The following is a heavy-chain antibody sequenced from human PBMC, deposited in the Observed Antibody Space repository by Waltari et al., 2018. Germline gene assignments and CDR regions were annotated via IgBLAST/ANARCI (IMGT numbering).Heavy chain of an antibody. Sequence: EVQLVESGGGLVQPGRSLRLSCAASGFNFDDSAMHWVRQAPGKGLEWVSGINWNSGSIGYADSVKGRFTISRDNAKNSLYLQMNSLRADDTALYYCAKGGGSGNYYDYYFDYWGQGTLVTVSS. CDR2: INWNSGSI. V-gene: IGHV3-9*01. J-gene: IGHJ4*02. D-gene: IGHD1-26*01. CDR3: AKGGGSGNYYDYYFDY. CDR1: GFNFDDSA.